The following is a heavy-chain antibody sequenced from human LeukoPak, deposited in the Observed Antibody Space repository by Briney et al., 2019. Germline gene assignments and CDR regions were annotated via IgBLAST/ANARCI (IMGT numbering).Heavy chain of an antibody. V-gene: IGHV4-39*07. J-gene: IGHJ3*02. Sequence: SETLSLTCTVSGGSISSSDYYWGWVRQPPGKGLEWIGNIYYSGSTYYNPSLKSRVTISVDTSKNQFSLKLSSVTAADTAVYYCARDIAYCGGDCSDYAFDIWGQGTMVTVSS. D-gene: IGHD2-21*02. CDR1: GGSISSSDYY. CDR3: ARDIAYCGGDCSDYAFDI. CDR2: IYYSGST.